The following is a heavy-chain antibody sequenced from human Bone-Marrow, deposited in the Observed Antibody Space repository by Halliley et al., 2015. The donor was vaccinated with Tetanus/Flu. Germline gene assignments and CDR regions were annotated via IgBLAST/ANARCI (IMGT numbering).Heavy chain of an antibody. Sequence: GLVKPSETLSLTCTVSGASISSYYWAWIRQPPGKGLEWIAYMYYDRSTTYNPSLKSRVTMSVDTSKDHVSLTLSSVTAADTAVYFCAGGNSPVRPAASFGLWGQGTLVTVSS. CDR1: GASISSYY. J-gene: IGHJ3*01. CDR3: AGGNSPVRPAASFGL. V-gene: IGHV4-59*01. CDR2: MYYDRST. D-gene: IGHD2-2*01.